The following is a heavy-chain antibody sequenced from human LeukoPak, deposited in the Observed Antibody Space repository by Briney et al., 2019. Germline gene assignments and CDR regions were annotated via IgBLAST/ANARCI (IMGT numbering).Heavy chain of an antibody. CDR1: GGSISSYY. CDR2: IYTSGST. J-gene: IGHJ3*02. Sequence: PSETLSLTCTVSGGSISSYYWSWIRQPAGKGLEWIGRIYTSGSTNYNPSLKSRVTMSVDTSKNQFSLKLSSVTAADTAVYYCARDELELRSGAFDIWGQGTMVTVSS. CDR3: ARDELELRSGAFDI. D-gene: IGHD1-7*01. V-gene: IGHV4-4*07.